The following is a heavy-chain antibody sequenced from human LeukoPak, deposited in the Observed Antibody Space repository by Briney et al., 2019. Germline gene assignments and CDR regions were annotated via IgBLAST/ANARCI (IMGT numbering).Heavy chain of an antibody. CDR2: IYHSGST. CDR1: GGSISSGVYY. Sequence: PSETLSLTCTVSGGSISSGVYYWSWIRQPPGKGLEWVGYIYHSGSTYYNPSLRSRLTISVDTSKNQFSLKLSSVTAADTAMYYCARAPGPIAAAGTYWFDPWGQGTLVTVSS. J-gene: IGHJ5*02. D-gene: IGHD6-13*01. V-gene: IGHV4-30-2*01. CDR3: ARAPGPIAAAGTYWFDP.